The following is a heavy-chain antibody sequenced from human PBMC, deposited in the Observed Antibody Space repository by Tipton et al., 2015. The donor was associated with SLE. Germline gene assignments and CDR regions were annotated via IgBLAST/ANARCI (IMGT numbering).Heavy chain of an antibody. V-gene: IGHV1-18*01. J-gene: IGHJ4*02. CDR1: DYTFTSYG. CDR3: ARDPRITMVQGVIYPIDY. D-gene: IGHD3-10*01. Sequence: QLVQSGPEVKKPGASVKVSCKASDYTFTSYGISWVRQAPGQGLEWMGWISAYNGNTNYAQKLQGRVTMTTDTSTSTAYMELRSLRSNDTAVYYCARDPRITMVQGVIYPIDYWGQGTLVTVSS. CDR2: ISAYNGNT.